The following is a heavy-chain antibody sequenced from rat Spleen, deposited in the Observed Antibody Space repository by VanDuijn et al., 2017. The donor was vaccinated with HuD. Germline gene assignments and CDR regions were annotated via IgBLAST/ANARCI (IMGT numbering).Heavy chain of an antibody. D-gene: IGHD3-1*01. J-gene: IGHJ2*01. CDR1: GFSLNNYG. CDR3: TIHPRY. CDR2: IWGNGDT. Sequence: QVQLKESGPGLVQPSQTLSLTCTVSGFSLNNYGVIWVRQPPGKGLDWMGVIWGNGDTSYNSALKSRLSISRDTSKNQVFLKMNSLQTDDTGTYYCTIHPRYWGQGVMVTVSS. V-gene: IGHV2-13*01.